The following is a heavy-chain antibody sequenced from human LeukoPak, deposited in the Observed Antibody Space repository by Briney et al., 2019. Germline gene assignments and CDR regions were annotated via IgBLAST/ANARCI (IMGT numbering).Heavy chain of an antibody. CDR1: GGSISSSSYY. V-gene: IGHV4-39*07. CDR3: ARELVVVAATTDAFDI. D-gene: IGHD2-15*01. Sequence: SETLSLTCTVSGGSISSSSYYWGWIRQPPGKGLEWIGSIYYSGSTYYNPSLKSRVTISVDTSKNQFSLKLSSVTAADTAVYYCARELVVVAATTDAFDIWGQGTMVTVSS. J-gene: IGHJ3*02. CDR2: IYYSGST.